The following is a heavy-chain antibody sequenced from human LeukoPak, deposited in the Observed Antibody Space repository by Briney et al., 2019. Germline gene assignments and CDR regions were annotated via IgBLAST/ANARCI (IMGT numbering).Heavy chain of an antibody. D-gene: IGHD6-19*01. V-gene: IGHV4-39*01. J-gene: IGHJ5*02. CDR3: ARPQTSGSGWSSHWFDP. CDR2: IYYSGST. Sequence: SETLSPTCTVSGGSISSSSYYWGWIRQPPGKGLEWIGSIYYSGSTYYNPSLKSRVTISVDTSKNQFSLKLSSVTAADTAVYYCARPQTSGSGWSSHWFDPWGQGTLVTVSS. CDR1: GGSISSSSYY.